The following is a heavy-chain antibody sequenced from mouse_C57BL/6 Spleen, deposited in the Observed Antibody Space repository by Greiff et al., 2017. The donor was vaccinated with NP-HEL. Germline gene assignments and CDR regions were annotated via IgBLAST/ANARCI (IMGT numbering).Heavy chain of an antibody. CDR2: IYPGSGNT. J-gene: IGHJ1*03. D-gene: IGHD1-1*01. Sequence: VQLQQSGPELVKPGASVKISCKASGYSFTSYYIHWVKQRPGQGLEWIGWIYPGSGNTKYNEKFKGKATLTADTSSSTAYMQLSSLTSEDSAVYYCASEGDYYGSSSYWYFDVWGTGTTVTVSS. CDR1: GYSFTSYY. V-gene: IGHV1-66*01. CDR3: ASEGDYYGSSSYWYFDV.